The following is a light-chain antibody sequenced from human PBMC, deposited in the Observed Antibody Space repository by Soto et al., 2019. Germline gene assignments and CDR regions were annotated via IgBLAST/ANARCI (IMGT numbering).Light chain of an antibody. CDR1: TSNIGSHY. CDR3: AIWDSSLNVVL. Sequence: QSVLTQPPSVSAAPGEKVTISCSGSTSNIGSHYVSWYQQFPRTAPKLLIYDDDRRPSGMPDRFSGSKSGTSATLGITGLQAGDEADYYCAIWDSSLNVVLFGGRTKLTVL. J-gene: IGLJ2*01. V-gene: IGLV1-51*01. CDR2: DDD.